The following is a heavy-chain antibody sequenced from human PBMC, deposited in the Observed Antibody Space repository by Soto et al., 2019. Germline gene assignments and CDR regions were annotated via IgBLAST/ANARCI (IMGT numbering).Heavy chain of an antibody. V-gene: IGHV1-18*01. J-gene: IGHJ4*02. CDR2: ISAYNGNT. D-gene: IGHD3-10*01. CDR3: ARSGPPAGY. Sequence: QVQLVQSGAEVKKPGASVKVSCKASGYTFTSYAISWVRQAPGQGLEWMGWISAYNGNTNYAQKRQGRVTLTPDTSTTTAYMELRSLESDDTAVYYGARSGPPAGYWGQGTLVTVSS. CDR1: GYTFTSYA.